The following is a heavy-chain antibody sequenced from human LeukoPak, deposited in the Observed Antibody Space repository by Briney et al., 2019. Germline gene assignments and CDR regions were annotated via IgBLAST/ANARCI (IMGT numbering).Heavy chain of an antibody. V-gene: IGHV3-23*01. CDR3: ARANQIGNSAAFDI. CDR1: GFTFSNYA. J-gene: IGHJ3*02. Sequence: PGGSLRLSCAASGFTFSNYAMGWVRQAPGKGLEWVSGMSGSGGSKYYADSVKGRFTISRDNSKNTLYLQMNSLRAEDTAVYYCARANQIGNSAAFDIWGQGTMVTVSS. D-gene: IGHD4-23*01. CDR2: MSGSGGSK.